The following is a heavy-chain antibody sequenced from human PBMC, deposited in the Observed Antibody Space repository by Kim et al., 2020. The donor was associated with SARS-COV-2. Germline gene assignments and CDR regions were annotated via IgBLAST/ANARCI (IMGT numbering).Heavy chain of an antibody. CDR1: GGSVSSGSYY. CDR2: IYYSGST. D-gene: IGHD3-3*01. Sequence: SETLSLTCTVSGGSVSSGSYYWSWIRQPPGKGLEWIGYIYYSGSTNYNPSLKSRVTISVDTSKNQFSLKLSSVTAADTAVYYCASGTYYDFWSGYLTVYGMDVWGQGTTVTVSS. CDR3: ASGTYYDFWSGYLTVYGMDV. J-gene: IGHJ6*02. V-gene: IGHV4-61*01.